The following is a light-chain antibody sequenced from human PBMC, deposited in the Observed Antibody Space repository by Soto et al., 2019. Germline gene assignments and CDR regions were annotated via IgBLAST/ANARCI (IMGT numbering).Light chain of an antibody. Sequence: IVLTQSPGTLSLSPGERATLSCRASQSISSSYLAWYQQKPGQAPRLLMYTTSNRATGIPDRFSGSGSGTDFTLTISRLEPEDFAVYYCQQFGTSPRMYTFGQGTKLEIK. V-gene: IGKV3-20*01. CDR3: QQFGTSPRMYT. J-gene: IGKJ2*01. CDR1: QSISSSY. CDR2: TTS.